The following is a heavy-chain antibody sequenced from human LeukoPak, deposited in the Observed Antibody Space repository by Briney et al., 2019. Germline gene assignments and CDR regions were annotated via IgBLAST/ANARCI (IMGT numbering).Heavy chain of an antibody. CDR1: GGSFSGYY. CDR3: AREVGYCSSTSCSWGHYYYYYYMDV. D-gene: IGHD2-2*01. Sequence: PSETLSLTCAVYGGSFSGYYWSWIRQPPGKGLEWIGEINHSGSTNYNPSLKSRVTISVDTSKNQFSLKLSSVTAADTAVYYCAREVGYCSSTSCSWGHYYYYYYMDVWGKGTTVTVSS. CDR2: INHSGST. J-gene: IGHJ6*03. V-gene: IGHV4-34*01.